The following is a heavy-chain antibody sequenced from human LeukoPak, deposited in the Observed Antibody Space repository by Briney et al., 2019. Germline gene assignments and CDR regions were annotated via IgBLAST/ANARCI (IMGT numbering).Heavy chain of an antibody. J-gene: IGHJ4*02. CDR2: ISSSGSTI. Sequence: SGGSLRLSCAASGFTFSSYEMNWVRQAPGKGLEWVSYISSSGSTIYYTDSVKGRFTISRDNAKNSLYLQMNSLRAEDTAVYYCARDFGARGWFDFWGQGTLVTVSS. V-gene: IGHV3-48*03. D-gene: IGHD6-19*01. CDR1: GFTFSSYE. CDR3: ARDFGARGWFDF.